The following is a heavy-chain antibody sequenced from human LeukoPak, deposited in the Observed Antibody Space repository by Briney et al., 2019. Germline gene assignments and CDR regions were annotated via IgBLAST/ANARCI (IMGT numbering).Heavy chain of an antibody. J-gene: IGHJ2*01. CDR2: ISSSSSYI. CDR3: ARRTVTRDWYFDL. D-gene: IGHD4-17*01. V-gene: IGHV3-21*04. Sequence: KTGGSLRLSCAASGFTFSSYSMNWVRQAPGKGLEWVSSISSSSSYIYYADSVKGRFTISRDNAKNSLYLQMNSLRAEDTAVYYCARRTVTRDWYFDLWGRGTLVTVSS. CDR1: GFTFSSYS.